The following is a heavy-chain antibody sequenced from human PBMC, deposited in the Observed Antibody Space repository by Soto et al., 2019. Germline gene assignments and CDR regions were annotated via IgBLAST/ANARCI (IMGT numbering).Heavy chain of an antibody. CDR2: IYYMGRT. D-gene: IGHD1-26*01. Sequence: WNWLRPPPGKGQEWIGYIYYMGRTNYNSSLKSRVTMSIDTSKNQFSLKLSSVTAADTAIYYCARDPVGASYFDHWGHGA. CDR3: ARDPVGASYFDH. J-gene: IGHJ4*01. V-gene: IGHV4-59*01.